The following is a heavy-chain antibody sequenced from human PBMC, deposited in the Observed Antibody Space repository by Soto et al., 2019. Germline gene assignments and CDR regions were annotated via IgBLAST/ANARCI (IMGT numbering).Heavy chain of an antibody. CDR3: ARILPTLTRVGATPFHGMDV. V-gene: IGHV2-26*01. Sequence: QVTLKESGPVLVKPTETLTLTCTVSGFSISNARMGVSWIRQPPGKALEWLAHIFSNDEKSYSTSLKSRLTISKDTSKSQVVLTMTNMDPVDTATYYCARILPTLTRVGATPFHGMDVWGQGTTVTVSS. D-gene: IGHD1-26*01. CDR2: IFSNDEK. CDR1: GFSISNARMG. J-gene: IGHJ6*02.